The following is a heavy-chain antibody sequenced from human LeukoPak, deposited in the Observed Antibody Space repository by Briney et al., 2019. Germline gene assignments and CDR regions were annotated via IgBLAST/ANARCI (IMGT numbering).Heavy chain of an antibody. V-gene: IGHV3-30*02. J-gene: IGHJ4*02. D-gene: IGHD2-2*01. CDR2: IRYDGSNK. CDR3: AKSGVVVPAAIDY. CDR1: GFTFSSYG. Sequence: PGGSLRLSCVASGFTFSSYGMHWVRQAPGKGLEWVAFIRYDGSNKYYADSVKGRFTISRDNSKNTLYLQMNSLRAEDTAVYYCAKSGVVVPAAIDYWGQGTLVTVSS.